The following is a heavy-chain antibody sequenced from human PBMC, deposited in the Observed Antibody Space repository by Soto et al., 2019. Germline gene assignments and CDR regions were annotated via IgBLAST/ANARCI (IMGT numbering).Heavy chain of an antibody. Sequence: LQESGPGLVKPSQTLSLTCFVSGYSISAGGYYWSWIRHHPGKGLEWIGSFYSSGSIIYNPSLRSRVSISGDTSSNQFSMSLTSVTAAETARYYCARMYSSGSGWFHPWGQGTLVTVSS. CDR2: FYSSGSI. CDR1: GYSISAGGYY. V-gene: IGHV4-31*03. J-gene: IGHJ5*02. CDR3: ARMYSSGSGWFHP. D-gene: IGHD6-19*01.